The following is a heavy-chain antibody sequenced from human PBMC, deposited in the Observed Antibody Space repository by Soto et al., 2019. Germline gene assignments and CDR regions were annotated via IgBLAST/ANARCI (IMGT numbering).Heavy chain of an antibody. Sequence: QVQLVQSGAEVKKPGSSVKVSCKACGGTFSSYTIGWVRQAPGQGLEWMGRIIPILGIANYAQKFQGRVTITADKSTSTAYMELSSLRSEDTAVYYCARALSSGYSYSYRDWFDPWGQGTLVTVST. J-gene: IGHJ5*02. D-gene: IGHD5-18*01. V-gene: IGHV1-69*02. CDR2: IIPILGIA. CDR1: GGTFSSYT. CDR3: ARALSSGYSYSYRDWFDP.